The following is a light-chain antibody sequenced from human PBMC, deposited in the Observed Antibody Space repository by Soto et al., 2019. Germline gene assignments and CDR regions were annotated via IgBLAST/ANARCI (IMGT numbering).Light chain of an antibody. CDR3: YSYTSSSTVL. CDR2: DVS. Sequence: QSALTQPASVSGSPGQSITISCTGTSSDVGGYNYVSWYQQHPGKAPKLMIYDVSYRPSGVSDRFSGSKSGNTASLTISGLQAEDEADYYCYSYTSSSTVLFGGGTKLTVL. CDR1: SSDVGGYNY. V-gene: IGLV2-14*01. J-gene: IGLJ2*01.